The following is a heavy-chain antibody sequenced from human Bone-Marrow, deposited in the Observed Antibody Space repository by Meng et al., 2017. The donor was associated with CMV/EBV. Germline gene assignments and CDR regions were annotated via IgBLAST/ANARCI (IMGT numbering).Heavy chain of an antibody. Sequence: ASVKVSCKASGYTFTGYYMHWVRQAPGQGLEWMGWINPNSGGTNYAQKFQGRVTMTRDTSISTAYMELSRLRSDDTAVYYCARDSPYNWNKYERYDLDYCGQGTLVTVSS. J-gene: IGHJ4*02. CDR2: INPNSGGT. CDR1: GYTFTGYY. CDR3: ARDSPYNWNKYERYDLDY. D-gene: IGHD1/OR15-1a*01. V-gene: IGHV1-2*02.